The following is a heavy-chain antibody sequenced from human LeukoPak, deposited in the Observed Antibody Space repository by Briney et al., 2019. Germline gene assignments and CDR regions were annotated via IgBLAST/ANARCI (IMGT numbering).Heavy chain of an antibody. CDR1: GFTFSSYW. Sequence: GGSLRPSCAASGFTFSSYWMHWVRQVPGKGLVWVSRINTDGSSTSYADSVKGRFTISRDNAKNTLYLQMNSLRAEDTAVYYCARGGSGSYDNWGQGTLVTVSS. CDR3: ARGGSGSYDN. V-gene: IGHV3-74*01. J-gene: IGHJ4*02. D-gene: IGHD1-26*01. CDR2: INTDGSST.